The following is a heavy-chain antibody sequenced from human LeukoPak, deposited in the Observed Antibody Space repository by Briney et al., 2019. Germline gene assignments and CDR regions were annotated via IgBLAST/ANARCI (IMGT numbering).Heavy chain of an antibody. J-gene: IGHJ4*02. CDR1: GFTFSSYS. V-gene: IGHV3-48*02. CDR3: ASSGSYRFDY. D-gene: IGHD1-26*01. CDR2: ITASGTAM. Sequence: GGSLRLSCAASGFTFSSYSMNWVRQAPGKGLEWVSHITASGTAMFYADSVRGRFTISRDNAKNSLYLQMNSLRDEDTAVYYCASSGSYRFDYWGQGTLVTVSS.